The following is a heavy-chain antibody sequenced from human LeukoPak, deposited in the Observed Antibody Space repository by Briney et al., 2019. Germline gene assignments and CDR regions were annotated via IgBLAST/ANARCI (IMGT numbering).Heavy chain of an antibody. CDR3: ARAPYCTNGVCYSMMAFDI. D-gene: IGHD2-8*01. CDR2: INWNSGFI. CDR1: GFTFDDYA. V-gene: IGHV3-9*01. J-gene: IGHJ3*02. Sequence: PGGSLRLSCAASGFTFDDYAMHWVRQAPGKGLEWVSGINWNSGFIGYADSVKGRFTISRDNAKNSLYLQMNSLRAEDTAVYYCARAPYCTNGVCYSMMAFDIWGQGTMVTVSS.